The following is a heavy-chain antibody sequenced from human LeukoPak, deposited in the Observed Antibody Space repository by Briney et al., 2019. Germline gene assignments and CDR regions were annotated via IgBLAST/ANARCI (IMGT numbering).Heavy chain of an antibody. D-gene: IGHD3-3*01. V-gene: IGHV4-30-4*01. CDR3: ARVALTNFDY. Sequence: SETLSLTCTVSGGSISSGDYYWSWICQPPGKGLEWIGYIYYSGSTYYNPSLKSRVTISVDTSKNQFSLKLSSVTAADTAVYYCARVALTNFDYWGQGTLVTVSS. CDR1: GGSISSGDYY. J-gene: IGHJ4*02. CDR2: IYYSGST.